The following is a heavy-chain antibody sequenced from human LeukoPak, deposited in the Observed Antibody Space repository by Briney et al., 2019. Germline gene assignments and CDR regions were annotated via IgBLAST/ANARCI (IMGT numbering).Heavy chain of an antibody. J-gene: IGHJ4*02. V-gene: IGHV4-34*01. Sequence: SETLSLTCAVYGGSFSGYYWSWIRQPPGKGLEWIGEINHSGSTNYNPSLKSRVTISVDTSKNQFSLKLSSVTAADTAVYYCARKSIAARHFNYWGQGTLVTVSS. CDR2: INHSGST. CDR3: ARKSIAARHFNY. D-gene: IGHD6-6*01. CDR1: GGSFSGYY.